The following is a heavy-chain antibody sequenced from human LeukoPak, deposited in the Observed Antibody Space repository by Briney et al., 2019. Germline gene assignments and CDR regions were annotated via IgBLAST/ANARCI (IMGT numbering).Heavy chain of an antibody. D-gene: IGHD3-22*01. CDR1: GYTFTGYY. CDR3: ARNGYYYDSSGYYYD. Sequence: ASVKVSCKASGYTFTGYYMHWVRQAPGQGLEWVGWINPNSGGTNYAQKFQGRVTMTRDTSISTAYMELSRLRSDDTAVYYCARNGYYYDSSGYYYDWGQGTLVTVSS. V-gene: IGHV1-2*02. J-gene: IGHJ4*02. CDR2: INPNSGGT.